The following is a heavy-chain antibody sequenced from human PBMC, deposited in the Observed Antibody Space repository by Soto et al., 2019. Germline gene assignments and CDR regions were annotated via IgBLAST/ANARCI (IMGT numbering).Heavy chain of an antibody. V-gene: IGHV4-59*01. J-gene: IGHJ5*02. CDR1: GGSISDSY. Sequence: PSETLSLTCTVSGGSISDSYWSWIRQPPGRGLEWLEYISHSGSTNYHPSLRSRVIISVDTSKNQFSLNLRSVTAADTAVYYCARDHFGTGGMSWFDPWGQGTQVTVSS. D-gene: IGHD3-3*02. CDR3: ARDHFGTGGMSWFDP. CDR2: ISHSGST.